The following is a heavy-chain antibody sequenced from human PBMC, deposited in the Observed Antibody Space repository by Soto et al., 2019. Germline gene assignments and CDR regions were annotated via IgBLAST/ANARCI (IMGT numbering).Heavy chain of an antibody. V-gene: IGHV1-18*01. CDR1: GYTFTSYG. CDR3: ARENYYDSSGYSVLWDY. D-gene: IGHD3-22*01. J-gene: IGHJ4*02. CDR2: ISAYNGNT. Sequence: QVQLVQSGAEVKKPGASVKVSCKASGYTFTSYGISWVRQAPGQGLEWMGWISAYNGNTNYAQKLQGRVTMTTDTSTSTAYRELRSQRSDDTAVYYCARENYYDSSGYSVLWDYWGQGTLVTVSS.